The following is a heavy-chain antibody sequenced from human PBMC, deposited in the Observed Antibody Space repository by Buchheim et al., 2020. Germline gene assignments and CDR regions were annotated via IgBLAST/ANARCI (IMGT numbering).Heavy chain of an antibody. Sequence: EVQLVESGEGLVQPGGSLRLSCAASGFTFSSYWMSWVRQAPGKGLEWVANIKQDGSEKYYVDSVKGRFTISRDNAKNSLYLQMNSLRAEDTAVYYCARGGDCSGGSCYPWDYFDYWGQGTL. CDR3: ARGGDCSGGSCYPWDYFDY. J-gene: IGHJ4*02. CDR1: GFTFSSYW. CDR2: IKQDGSEK. D-gene: IGHD2-15*01. V-gene: IGHV3-7*01.